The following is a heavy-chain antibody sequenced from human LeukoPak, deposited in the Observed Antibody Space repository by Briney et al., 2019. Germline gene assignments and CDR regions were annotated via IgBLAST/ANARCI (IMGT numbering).Heavy chain of an antibody. CDR1: GGPISSNRYY. CDR2: ICYIGST. Sequence: SETLSRICTVSGGPISSNRYYWGWIRQPQGKGLEWIGCICYIGSTNYNSSLKSRVTISIDTSKNQFSLKLSSVTAADTAVYHCARAGFFYDTSGYNDAFDIWGQGTMVTVSS. V-gene: IGHV4-61*05. CDR3: ARAGFFYDTSGYNDAFDI. D-gene: IGHD3-22*01. J-gene: IGHJ3*02.